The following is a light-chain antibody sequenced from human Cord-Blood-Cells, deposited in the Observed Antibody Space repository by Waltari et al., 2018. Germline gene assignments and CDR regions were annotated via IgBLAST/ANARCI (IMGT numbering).Light chain of an antibody. Sequence: QSALTQPSSVSGAPGQSITLPCTGTSSDVGGYNHVSWYQQHPGKAPKLMIYDVSKRPSGVSNRFSGSKSGNTASLTISGLQAEDEADYYCSSYTSSSTSYVFGTGTKVTVL. CDR1: SSDVGGYNH. V-gene: IGLV2-14*01. J-gene: IGLJ1*01. CDR2: DVS. CDR3: SSYTSSSTSYV.